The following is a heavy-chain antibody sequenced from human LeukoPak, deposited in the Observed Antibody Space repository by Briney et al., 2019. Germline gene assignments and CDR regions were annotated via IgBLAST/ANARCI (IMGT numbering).Heavy chain of an antibody. J-gene: IGHJ4*02. CDR3: ARHSSSWNPPDY. CDR2: IYYSGNT. D-gene: IGHD6-13*01. V-gene: IGHV4-59*08. CDR1: GGPISSYY. Sequence: SETLSLTCTVSGGPISSYYWSWTRQPPGKGLEWIEYIYYSGNTNYNPSLKSRVTISVDTSKNQFSLRLSSVTAADTAVYYCARHSSSWNPPDYWGQGTLVTVSS.